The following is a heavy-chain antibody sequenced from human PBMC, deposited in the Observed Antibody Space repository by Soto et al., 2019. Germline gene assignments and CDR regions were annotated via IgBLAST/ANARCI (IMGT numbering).Heavy chain of an antibody. CDR2: IYPGGVNI. Sequence: GASVKVSCKAIGYSFTSHYMHWVRQAPGQGLEWMGTIYPGGVNIAYAQKFKGRVTMTKDTSTSTVYMELNSLTSDDTAVYYCGICPQTCITTSPCSLFFDYWGQGTLVTVSS. J-gene: IGHJ4*02. CDR1: GYSFTSHY. CDR3: GICPQTCITTSPCSLFFDY. V-gene: IGHV1-46*01. D-gene: IGHD2-2*01.